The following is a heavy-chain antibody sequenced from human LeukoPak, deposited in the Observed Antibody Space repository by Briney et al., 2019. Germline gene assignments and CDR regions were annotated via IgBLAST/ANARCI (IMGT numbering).Heavy chain of an antibody. CDR2: IYYSGTT. V-gene: IGHV4-59*01. Sequence: SETLSLTCTVSGGSISRYYWSWIRQPPGKGLEWIGYIYYSGTTNYNPSLKRRVTISVDTSKNQFSLKLSSVTAADTAVYYCARVYYDSSGYFTGEYYFDYWGQGTLVTVSS. J-gene: IGHJ4*02. CDR1: GGSISRYY. D-gene: IGHD3-22*01. CDR3: ARVYYDSSGYFTGEYYFDY.